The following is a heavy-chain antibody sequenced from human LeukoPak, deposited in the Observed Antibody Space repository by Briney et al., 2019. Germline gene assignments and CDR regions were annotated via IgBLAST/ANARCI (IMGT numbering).Heavy chain of an antibody. J-gene: IGHJ4*02. D-gene: IGHD3-9*01. CDR3: AKGGEMYYDILFGYFDY. V-gene: IGHV3-23*01. CDR2: ISGGGGST. CDR1: GFTFSSYA. Sequence: GGSLRLSCAASGFTFSSYAMSWVRQAPGKGLEWVSAISGGGGSTYYADSVKGRFTISRDNSKNTLYLQMNSLRAEDTAVYYCAKGGEMYYDILFGYFDYWGQGTLVTVPS.